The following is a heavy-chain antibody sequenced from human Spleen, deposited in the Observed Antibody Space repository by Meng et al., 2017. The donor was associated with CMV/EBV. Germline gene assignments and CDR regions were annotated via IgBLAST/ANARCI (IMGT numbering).Heavy chain of an antibody. D-gene: IGHD2-2*01. J-gene: IGHJ5*02. Sequence: GGSLRLSCKDSGYSFTSYWIAWVRQMPGKGLEWMGIIYPGDSDTTYSPSFQGQVTISADKSISTTYLQWSSLKASDTAMYYCARQLDTRTWDNWFDPWGQGTLVTVSS. V-gene: IGHV5-51*01. CDR2: IYPGDSDT. CDR1: GYSFTSYW. CDR3: ARQLDTRTWDNWFDP.